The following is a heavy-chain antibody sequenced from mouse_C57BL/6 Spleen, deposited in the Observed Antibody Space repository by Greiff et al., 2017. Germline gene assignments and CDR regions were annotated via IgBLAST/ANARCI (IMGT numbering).Heavy chain of an antibody. Sequence: QVQLQQPGAELVKPGASVKMSCTASGYTFTGYWITWVKQRPGQGLEWIGYIYPGSGSTNYNAKFKSKATLTADTSSSTAYMQLSSLTSEDSAVYDGARRDYGSSYGYFDVWGTGTTVTVSS. J-gene: IGHJ1*03. CDR1: GYTFTGYW. D-gene: IGHD1-1*01. CDR2: IYPGSGST. CDR3: ARRDYGSSYGYFDV. V-gene: IGHV1-55*01.